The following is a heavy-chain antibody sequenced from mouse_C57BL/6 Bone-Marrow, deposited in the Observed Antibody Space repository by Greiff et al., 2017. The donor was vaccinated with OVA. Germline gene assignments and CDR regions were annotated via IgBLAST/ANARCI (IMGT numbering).Heavy chain of an antibody. CDR2: IWGYGST. J-gene: IGHJ1*03. CDR3: AKPYYYGSSYVGYFDV. D-gene: IGHD1-1*01. Sequence: VQLVESGPGLVAPSQSLSITCTVSGFSLTSYGVSWVRQPPGQGLEWLGVIWGYGSTTYHSALISSLSISKDNSKSQVFLKLNMLQTDDTATYYCAKPYYYGSSYVGYFDVWGTGTTVTVSS. CDR1: GFSLTSYG. V-gene: IGHV2-3*01.